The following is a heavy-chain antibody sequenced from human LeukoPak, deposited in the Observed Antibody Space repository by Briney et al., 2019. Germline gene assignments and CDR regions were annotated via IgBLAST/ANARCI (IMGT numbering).Heavy chain of an antibody. V-gene: IGHV4-59*01. D-gene: IGHD6-19*01. CDR2: IYYSGST. J-gene: IGHJ4*02. Sequence: SETLSLTCTVSGGSISSYYWSWIRQPPGKGLEWIGYIYYSGSTNYNPSLKSRVTISVDTSKNQFSLKQSSVTAADTAVYYCARDSGWYPGYFDYWGQGTLLTVSS. CDR1: GGSISSYY. CDR3: ARDSGWYPGYFDY.